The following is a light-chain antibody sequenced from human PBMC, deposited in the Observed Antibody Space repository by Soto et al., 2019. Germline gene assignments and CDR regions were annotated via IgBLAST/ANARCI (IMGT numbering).Light chain of an antibody. CDR1: QSVSSN. J-gene: IGKJ4*01. CDR3: QQCSNWPPLT. Sequence: EIVMTQSPATLSVSPGERATLSCRASQSVSSNVAWYQQKPGQAPRLLIYAASTRATGIPARFSGSGSGTEFTLTISSVQSEDFAVYYCQQCSNWPPLTFGGGTKVEIK. V-gene: IGKV3D-15*01. CDR2: AAS.